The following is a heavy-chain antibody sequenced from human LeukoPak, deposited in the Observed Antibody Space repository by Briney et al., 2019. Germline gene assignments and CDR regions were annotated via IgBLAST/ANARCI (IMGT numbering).Heavy chain of an antibody. Sequence: GGSLRLSCEASGFIFSDYNMNWVRQAPGKGLEWLSYITPSGFTVYSDPVQGRFTISRDSAKNSVYLQMNSLTAEDTAMYYCARDGAFTGPHWWFDLWGRGTLVTVSS. CDR3: ARDGAFTGPHWWFDL. CDR2: ITPSGFTV. CDR1: GFIFSDYN. V-gene: IGHV3-48*04. D-gene: IGHD2-8*02. J-gene: IGHJ2*01.